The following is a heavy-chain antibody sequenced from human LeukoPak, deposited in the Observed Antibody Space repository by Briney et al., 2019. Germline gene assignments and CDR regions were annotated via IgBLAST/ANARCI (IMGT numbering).Heavy chain of an antibody. Sequence: SETLSLTCTVSGYSISSGYYWGWIRQPPGKGLEWIGNIYHSGSTYYNPSLKSRVTISVDTSKNQFSLKLSSVTAADTAVFYCARGFNWFDPWGQGTLVTVSS. CDR3: ARGFNWFDP. CDR1: GYSISSGYY. J-gene: IGHJ5*02. CDR2: IYHSGST. V-gene: IGHV4-38-2*02.